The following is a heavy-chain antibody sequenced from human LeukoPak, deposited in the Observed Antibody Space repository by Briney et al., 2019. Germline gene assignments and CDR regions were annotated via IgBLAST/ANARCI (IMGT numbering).Heavy chain of an antibody. CDR1: GGSISSDNYY. CDR2: IYYSGIT. D-gene: IGHD3-22*01. J-gene: IGHJ5*02. Sequence: SETLSLTCTVSGGSISSDNYYWGWIRQSPGKGLEWIGDIYYSGITYYNPSLKSRVALSVDTSKNRFSLKLSSMTAADTAVYFCARVTCYYDSSGYPRYNWFDPWGQGTLVTVSS. V-gene: IGHV4-39*07. CDR3: ARVTCYYDSSGYPRYNWFDP.